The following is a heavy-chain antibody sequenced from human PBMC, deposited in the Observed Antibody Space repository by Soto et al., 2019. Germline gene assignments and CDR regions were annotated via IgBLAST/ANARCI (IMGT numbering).Heavy chain of an antibody. D-gene: IGHD3-22*01. CDR2: IYYSGST. CDR1: GGSISSYY. V-gene: IGHV4-59*01. J-gene: IGHJ4*02. CDR3: ARGYYDSSGPFDY. Sequence: PSETLSLTCTVSGGSISSYYWSWIRQPPGKGLEWIGYIYYSGSTNYNPSLKSRVTISVDTSKNQFSLKLSSVTAADTAVYYCARGYYDSSGPFDYWGQATLVTVSS.